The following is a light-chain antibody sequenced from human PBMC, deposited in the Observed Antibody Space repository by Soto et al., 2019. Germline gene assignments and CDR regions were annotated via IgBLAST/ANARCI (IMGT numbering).Light chain of an antibody. J-gene: IGKJ2*01. Sequence: DIRMTQSPSTLSAVVGDSVTITCRASESVSSSVAWYQQKPGKAPKLLIYDASTLESGVPSRFSGSGFGTEVTLTIHSLQPYDFGTYYCQQYESFSPYTIGRGTRLEIK. CDR3: QQYESFSPYT. CDR1: ESVSSS. CDR2: DAS. V-gene: IGKV1-5*01.